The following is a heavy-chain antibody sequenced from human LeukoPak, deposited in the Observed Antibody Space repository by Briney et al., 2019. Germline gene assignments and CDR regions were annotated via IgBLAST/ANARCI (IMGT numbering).Heavy chain of an antibody. D-gene: IGHD2-2*01. CDR3: AKDPGVVPAHYFDY. CDR1: GFTFSSYP. Sequence: PGVSLRLSCSASGFTFSSYPMIRLPHAPGKGLEGVSGTCSSGVSTFYADSVKGRFTASRDNSKTTLSPQMNSLRAEDTAVYYCAKDPGVVPAHYFDYWGQGTLVTVSS. CDR2: TCSSGVST. V-gene: IGHV3-23*01. J-gene: IGHJ4*02.